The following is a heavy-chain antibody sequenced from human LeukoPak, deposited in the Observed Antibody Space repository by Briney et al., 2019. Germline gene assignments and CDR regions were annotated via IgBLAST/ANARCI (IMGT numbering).Heavy chain of an antibody. CDR2: INPNSGGT. J-gene: IGHJ4*02. CDR1: GYTFTGYY. V-gene: IGHV1-2*02. D-gene: IGHD6-13*01. CDR3: ARRVYSSSWYYFDY. Sequence: ASVTVSCKASGYTFTGYYMHWVRQAPGQGLEWMGWINPNSGGTNYAQKFQGRVTMTRDTSISTAYMELSRLRSDDTAVYYCARRVYSSSWYYFDYWGQGTLVTVSS.